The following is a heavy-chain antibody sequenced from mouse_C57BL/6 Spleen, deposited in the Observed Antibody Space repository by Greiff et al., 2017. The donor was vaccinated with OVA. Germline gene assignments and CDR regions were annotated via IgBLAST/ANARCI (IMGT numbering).Heavy chain of an antibody. J-gene: IGHJ3*01. V-gene: IGHV5-16*01. Sequence: DVKLVESEGGLVQPGSSMKLSCTASGFTFSDYYMAWVRQVPEKGLEWVANINNDGSSTYYLDSLKSRFIISRDNAKNILYLQMSSLKSEDTATYYCARDQAGFAYWGQGTLVTVSA. CDR3: ARDQAGFAY. CDR2: INNDGSST. CDR1: GFTFSDYY.